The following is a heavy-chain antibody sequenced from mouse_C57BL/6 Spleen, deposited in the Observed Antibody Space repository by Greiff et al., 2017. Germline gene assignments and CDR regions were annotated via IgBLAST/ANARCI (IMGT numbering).Heavy chain of an antibody. Sequence: QVQLQQSGAELARPGASVKMSCKASGYTFTSYTMHWVKQRPGQGLEWIGYINPSSGYTKYNQKFKDKATLTADKSSSTAYMQLSSLTSEDSAVYYCARGIYYDYDGYYFDYWGQGTTLTVSS. D-gene: IGHD2-4*01. V-gene: IGHV1-4*01. J-gene: IGHJ2*01. CDR2: INPSSGYT. CDR3: ARGIYYDYDGYYFDY. CDR1: GYTFTSYT.